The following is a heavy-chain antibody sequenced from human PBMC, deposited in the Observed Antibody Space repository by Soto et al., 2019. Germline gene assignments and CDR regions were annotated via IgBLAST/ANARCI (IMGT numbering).Heavy chain of an antibody. J-gene: IGHJ6*02. CDR2: ISYDSTKT. V-gene: IGHV3-30*03. D-gene: IGHD1-26*01. Sequence: QVQLVESGGGVVQPGRSLRLSCAASGFTFNSYGMHWVRQGPGNGLEWVAFISYDSTKTYYADSVKGRFTISRDNSNSAMYVQTNSLTGEDTAVYNCARTRSAWSGAHYYSYYVWCQGTTVSVSS. CDR3: ARTRSAWSGAHYYSYYV. CDR1: GFTFNSYG.